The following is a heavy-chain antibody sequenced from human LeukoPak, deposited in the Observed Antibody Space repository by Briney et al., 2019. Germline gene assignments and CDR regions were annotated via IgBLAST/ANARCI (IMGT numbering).Heavy chain of an antibody. D-gene: IGHD3-16*01. CDR3: ARGPLGGESFDI. J-gene: IGHJ3*02. CDR2: IYHTGST. V-gene: IGHV4-4*07. Sequence: ASETLSLTCTVSGGSLSNHYWNWIRHPAGTGLEYIGRIYHTGSTNYNPSLKSRVTLSVDTSNNQFSLNLTSVTAADTAVYYCARGPLGGESFDIWGQGTIVTVSS. CDR1: GGSLSNHY.